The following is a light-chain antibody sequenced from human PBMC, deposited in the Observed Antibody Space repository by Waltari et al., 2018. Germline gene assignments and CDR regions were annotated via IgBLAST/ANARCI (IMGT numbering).Light chain of an antibody. CDR1: GLGDNL. V-gene: IGLV3-1*01. CDR3: HAWDKTRGV. J-gene: IGLJ1*01. CDR2: QND. Sequence: SFELNQAPSVSVSPGQTATISCSGDGLGDNLLCWFQQKPGQSPILVMFQNDRRPSGVPERFSGSRSGDTATLTISGTQAMDEADYYCHAWDKTRGVFGGGTKVSVL.